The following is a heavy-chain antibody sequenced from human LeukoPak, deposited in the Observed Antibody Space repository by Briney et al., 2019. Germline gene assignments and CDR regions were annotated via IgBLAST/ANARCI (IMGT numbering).Heavy chain of an antibody. CDR2: ISSSSSHI. Sequence: GGSLRLSCAASGFTFSSYSMNWVRQAPGKGLEWVSSISSSSSHIYYADSVKGRFTISRDNAKNSLYLQMNSLRAEDTAVYYCARDQGPGGSGSYYNELDAFDIWGQGTMVTVSS. CDR3: ARDQGPGGSGSYYNELDAFDI. D-gene: IGHD3-10*01. CDR1: GFTFSSYS. V-gene: IGHV3-21*01. J-gene: IGHJ3*02.